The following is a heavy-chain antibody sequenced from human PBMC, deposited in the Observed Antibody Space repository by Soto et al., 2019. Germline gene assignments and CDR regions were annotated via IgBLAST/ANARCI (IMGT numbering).Heavy chain of an antibody. J-gene: IGHJ4*02. CDR1: GFTFSSYG. D-gene: IGHD3-22*01. CDR3: ARVGYYDTSGYCPLDY. V-gene: IGHV3-33*01. CDR2: IWYDGSNK. Sequence: PGGSLRLSCAASGFTFSSYGMHWVRQAPGKGLEWVAVIWYDGSNKYYADSVKGRFTISRDNSKNTLYLQMNSLRAEDTAVYYCARVGYYDTSGYCPLDYWGQGTLVTV.